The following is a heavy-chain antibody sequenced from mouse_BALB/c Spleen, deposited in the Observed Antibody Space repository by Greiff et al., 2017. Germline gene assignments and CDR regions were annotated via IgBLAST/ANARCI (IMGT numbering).Heavy chain of an antibody. CDR3: AKNYKYGNQGAMDY. V-gene: IGHV14-3*02. Sequence: EVKLMESGAELVKPGASVKLSCTASGFNIKDTYMHWVKQRPEQGLEWIGRIDPANGNTKYDPKFQGKATITADTSSNTAYLQLSSLTSEDTAVYYCAKNYKYGNQGAMDYWGQGTSVTVPS. J-gene: IGHJ4*01. D-gene: IGHD2-10*02. CDR2: IDPANGNT. CDR1: GFNIKDTY.